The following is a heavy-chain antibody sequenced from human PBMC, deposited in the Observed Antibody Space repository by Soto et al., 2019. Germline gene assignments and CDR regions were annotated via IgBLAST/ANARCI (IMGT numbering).Heavy chain of an antibody. J-gene: IGHJ4*02. CDR1: GHTFTGHH. CDR2: IDHDIGDT. Sequence: ASVKVSCKASGHTFTGHHMHWVRQAPGQGLEWMGLIDHDIGDTKYAQKFQGRVTSTSDTSITTAYMELRGLRSDDTAVYYCAIETTGTEGFDYWGQGTLVTVSS. D-gene: IGHD3-10*01. V-gene: IGHV1-2*02. CDR3: AIETTGTEGFDY.